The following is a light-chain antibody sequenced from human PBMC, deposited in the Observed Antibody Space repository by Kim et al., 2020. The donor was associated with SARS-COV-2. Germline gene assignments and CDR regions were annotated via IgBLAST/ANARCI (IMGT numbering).Light chain of an antibody. V-gene: IGLV3-19*01. CDR3: NSRDSSGNHYVV. CDR2: GKN. J-gene: IGLJ2*01. CDR1: SLRSYY. Sequence: SSELTQDPAVSVALGQTVRITCQGDSLRSYYASWYQQKPGQAPVLVIYGKNNRPSGIPDRFSGSSSGNTASLTITGAQAEDEADYYCNSRDSSGNHYVVFGGGTHLTVL.